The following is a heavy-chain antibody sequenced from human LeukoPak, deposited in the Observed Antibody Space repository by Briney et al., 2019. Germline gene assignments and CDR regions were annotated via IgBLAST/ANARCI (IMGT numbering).Heavy chain of an antibody. CDR1: GYSISSGYY. CDR3: ARTRDYGGNSDFDY. D-gene: IGHD4-23*01. Sequence: PSETLSLTCTVSGYSISSGYYWGWIRQPPGKGLEWIGSIYHSGSTYYNPSLKSRVTMSVDTSKNQFSLKLSSVTAADTAVYYCARTRDYGGNSDFDYWGQGTLVTVSS. CDR2: IYHSGST. J-gene: IGHJ4*02. V-gene: IGHV4-38-2*02.